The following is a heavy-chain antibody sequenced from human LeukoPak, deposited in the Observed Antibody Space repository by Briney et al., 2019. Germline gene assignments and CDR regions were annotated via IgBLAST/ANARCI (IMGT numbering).Heavy chain of an antibody. J-gene: IGHJ4*02. V-gene: IGHV3-21*01. D-gene: IGHD3-3*01. CDR1: GFTFSIYA. CDR3: ARDLDLYYFDY. Sequence: GGSLRLSCAASGFTFSIYAMSWVRQAPGKGLEWVSSISSSSSYIYYADSVKGRFTISRDNAKNSLYLQMNSLRAEDTAVYYCARDLDLYYFDYWGQGTLVTVSS. CDR2: ISSSSSYI.